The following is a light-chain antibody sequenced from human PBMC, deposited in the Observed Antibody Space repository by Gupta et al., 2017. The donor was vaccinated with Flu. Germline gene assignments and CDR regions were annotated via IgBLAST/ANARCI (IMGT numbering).Light chain of an antibody. J-gene: IGKJ3*01. CDR3: QQANSFPRT. Sequence: DIQMTPSQSSVSASVGDRVTITCRASQGIGSWLAWYQQKPGTAPKLLIYSASTLQSGVPSRFSGSGSGTEFTLTISSLRPEDFATYYCQQANSFPRTFGPGTRVDIK. CDR1: QGIGSW. V-gene: IGKV1D-12*01. CDR2: SAS.